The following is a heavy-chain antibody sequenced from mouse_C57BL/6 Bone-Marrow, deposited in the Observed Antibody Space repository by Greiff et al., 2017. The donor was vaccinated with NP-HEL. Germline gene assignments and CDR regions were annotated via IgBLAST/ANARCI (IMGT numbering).Heavy chain of an antibody. J-gene: IGHJ2*01. CDR1: GYTFTSYG. V-gene: IGHV1-81*01. CDR3: AKGDGCFDY. CDR2: IYPRSGNT. D-gene: IGHD2-3*01. Sequence: VMLVESGAELARPGASVKLSCKASGYTFTSYGISWVKQRTGQGLEWIGEIYPRSGNTYYNEKVKGKATLTADKSSSTAYMELRSLTSEDAAVYFCAKGDGCFDYWGQGTTLTVSS.